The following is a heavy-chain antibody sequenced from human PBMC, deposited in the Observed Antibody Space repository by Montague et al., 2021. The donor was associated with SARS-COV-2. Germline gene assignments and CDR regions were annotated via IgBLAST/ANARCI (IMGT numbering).Heavy chain of an antibody. J-gene: IGHJ6*02. V-gene: IGHV4-39*01. D-gene: IGHD6-13*01. CDR2: IYYSGST. Sequence: SETLSLTCTVSGGSISSSSYYWGWIRQPPGKGLEWIGSIYYSGSTYYNPSLKSRVTISVGTSKNQFSLKLGSVTAADTAVYYCGRQGSSSSWYGGYYYGMDVWGQGTTVTVSS. CDR3: GRQGSSSSWYGGYYYGMDV. CDR1: GGSISSSSYY.